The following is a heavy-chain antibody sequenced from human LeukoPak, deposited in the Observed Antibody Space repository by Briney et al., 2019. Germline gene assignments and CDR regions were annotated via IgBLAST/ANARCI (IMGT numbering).Heavy chain of an antibody. Sequence: PGGSLRLSCAASGFTFSSYWMSWVRQAPGKGLEWVAVISYDGSNKYYADSVKGRFTISRDNSKNTLYLQMNSLRAEDTAVYYCARDDSGWYYWGQGTLVTVSS. CDR3: ARDDSGWYY. CDR2: ISYDGSNK. CDR1: GFTFSSYW. D-gene: IGHD3-22*01. V-gene: IGHV3-30*03. J-gene: IGHJ4*02.